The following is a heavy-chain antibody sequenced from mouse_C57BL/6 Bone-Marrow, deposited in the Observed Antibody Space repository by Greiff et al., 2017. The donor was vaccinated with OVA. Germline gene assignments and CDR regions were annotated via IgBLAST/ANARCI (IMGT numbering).Heavy chain of an antibody. CDR2: IDPETGGT. V-gene: IGHV1-15*01. D-gene: IGHD2-13*01. Sequence: VQLQQSGAELVRPGASVTLSCKASGYTFTDYEMHWVKQTPVHGLEWIGAIDPETGGTAYNQKFKGKAILTADKSSSTAYMELRSLTSEDSAVYYCTLLYYGDCYFDYGGQGTTLTVSA. CDR3: TLLYYGDCYFDY. CDR1: GYTFTDYE. J-gene: IGHJ2*01.